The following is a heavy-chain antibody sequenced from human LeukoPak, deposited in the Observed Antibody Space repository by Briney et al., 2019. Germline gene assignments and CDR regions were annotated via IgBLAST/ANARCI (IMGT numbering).Heavy chain of an antibody. J-gene: IGHJ3*02. CDR3: ARDYAFDI. V-gene: IGHV4-59*01. Sequence: PSETLSLTCTVSSDXISSYYCSWVRQPPGKGLEWIGYIYYIGSTSYNPSLKSRVTISVDTSKNQFSLKLSSVTAADTAVYYCARDYAFDIWGQGTMVTVSS. CDR1: SDXISSYY. CDR2: IYYIGST.